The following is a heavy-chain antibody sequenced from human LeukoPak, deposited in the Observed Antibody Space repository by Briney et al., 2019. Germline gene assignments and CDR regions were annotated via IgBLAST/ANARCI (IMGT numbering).Heavy chain of an antibody. J-gene: IGHJ4*02. Sequence: SETLSLTCTVSGGSISSGDYYWSWIRQPPGKGLEWIGHIYHSGITYYNPSLKSRVTFLVDTSKNQFSLKVNSVTAADTAVYNCARARAYSSSWYCFDYWGQGILVTVSS. CDR2: IYHSGIT. CDR1: GGSISSGDYY. CDR3: ARARAYSSSWYCFDY. D-gene: IGHD6-13*01. V-gene: IGHV4-30-4*08.